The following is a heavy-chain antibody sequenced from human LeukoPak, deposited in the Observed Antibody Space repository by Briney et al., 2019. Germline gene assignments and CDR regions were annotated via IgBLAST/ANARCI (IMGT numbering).Heavy chain of an antibody. CDR2: IYTSGST. J-gene: IGHJ4*02. CDR1: GGSISSFY. CDR3: ARGSGSYPPLDY. D-gene: IGHD3-10*01. Sequence: SETLSLTCTVSGGSISSFYWSWIRQAAGKGLEWIGRIYTSGSTNYNPSLKSRITMSVDTSKNQFSLKLRSVAAADTAVYHCARGSGSYPPLDYWGQGTLVTVSS. V-gene: IGHV4-4*07.